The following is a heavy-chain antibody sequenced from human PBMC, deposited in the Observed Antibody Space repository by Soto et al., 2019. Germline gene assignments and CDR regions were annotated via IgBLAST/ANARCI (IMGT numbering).Heavy chain of an antibody. V-gene: IGHV3-21*01. CDR2: ISSSSSYI. Sequence: EVQLVESGGGLVKPGGSLRLSCAASGFTFSSYSMNWVRQAPGKGLEWVSSISSSSSYIYYADSVKGRFTISRDNAKNSLYLQMNSLRAEDTAVYYCAREPDPLRVVVAATPFFDYWGQGTLVTVSS. CDR1: GFTFSSYS. J-gene: IGHJ4*02. D-gene: IGHD2-15*01. CDR3: AREPDPLRVVVAATPFFDY.